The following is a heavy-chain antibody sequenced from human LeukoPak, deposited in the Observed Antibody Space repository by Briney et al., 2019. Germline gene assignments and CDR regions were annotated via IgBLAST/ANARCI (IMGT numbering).Heavy chain of an antibody. J-gene: IGHJ4*02. V-gene: IGHV4-59*01. CDR2: IYYSGST. D-gene: IGHD3-3*01. Sequence: SETLSLTCTVSGDSISSYYWSWIRQPPGKGLEWIGYIYYSGSTNYNPSLKSRVTISVDTSKNQFSLKLSSVTAADTAVYYCARELWVFGAVIFDYWGQGTLVTVSS. CDR1: GDSISSYY. CDR3: ARELWVFGAVIFDY.